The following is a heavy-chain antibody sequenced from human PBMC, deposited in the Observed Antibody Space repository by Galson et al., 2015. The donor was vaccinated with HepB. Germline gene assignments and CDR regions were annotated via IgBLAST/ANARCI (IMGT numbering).Heavy chain of an antibody. V-gene: IGHV1-46*01. CDR2: ISPSGGST. J-gene: IGHJ6*02. D-gene: IGHD6-19*01. CDR1: GYSFTDYY. Sequence: SVKVSCKAFGYSFTDYYMHWVRQAPGQGLEWMGIISPSGGSTTYAQKFQGRVTMTRDTSTSTVYMELSRLRSEDAAVYYCARDGPGSSGWYQDSGMDVWGQGTTVTVSS. CDR3: ARDGPGSSGWYQDSGMDV.